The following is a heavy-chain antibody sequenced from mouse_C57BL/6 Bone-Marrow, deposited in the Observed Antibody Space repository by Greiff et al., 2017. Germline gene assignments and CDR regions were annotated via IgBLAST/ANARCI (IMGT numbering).Heavy chain of an antibody. CDR2: IHPSDSDT. Sequence: QVQLQQPGAELVKPGALVKVSCKASGYTFTSYWLHWVKQRPGQGLEWIGRIHPSDSDTTYNQQFKGKATLTVDKSSSTAYMQLSSLTSEDSAVYYCALGRRYGNYPFAYWGQGTLVTVSA. J-gene: IGHJ3*01. CDR3: ALGRRYGNYPFAY. V-gene: IGHV1-74*01. D-gene: IGHD2-10*02. CDR1: GYTFTSYW.